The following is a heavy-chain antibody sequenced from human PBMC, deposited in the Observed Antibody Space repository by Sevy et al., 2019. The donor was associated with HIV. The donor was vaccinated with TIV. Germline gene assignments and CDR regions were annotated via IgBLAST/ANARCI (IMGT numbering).Heavy chain of an antibody. V-gene: IGHV3-30-3*01. J-gene: IGHJ3*02. CDR2: VSYDGSNT. CDR1: GFAFSDYA. CDR3: ARFPPQRAFDI. Sequence: GGSLRLSCEAFGFAFSDYAMHWVRQVPGKGPEWLAVVSYDGSNTSYADSVKGRFTSSSDNSKNTLYLQMNSLRRDDTAVFYCARFPPQRAFDIWGQGTTVTVSS.